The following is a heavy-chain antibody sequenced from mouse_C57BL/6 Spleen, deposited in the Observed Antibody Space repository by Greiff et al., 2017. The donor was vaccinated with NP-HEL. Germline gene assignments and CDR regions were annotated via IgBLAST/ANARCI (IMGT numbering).Heavy chain of an antibody. CDR2: IWSDGST. CDR1: GFSLTSYG. J-gene: IGHJ4*01. V-gene: IGHV2-6-1*01. Sequence: QVQLKQSGPGLVAPSQSLSITCTVSGFSLTSYGVHWVRQPPGKGLEWLVVIWSDGSTTYNSALKSRLSISKDNSKSQVFLKMNSLQTDDTAMYYCAIHSYYGRSYDAMDYWGQGTSVTVSS. CDR3: AIHSYYGRSYDAMDY. D-gene: IGHD1-1*01.